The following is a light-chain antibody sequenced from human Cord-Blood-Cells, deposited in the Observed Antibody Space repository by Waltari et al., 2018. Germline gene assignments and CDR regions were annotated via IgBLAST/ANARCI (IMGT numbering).Light chain of an antibody. CDR3: QQRSNWPLT. J-gene: IGKJ4*01. Sequence: EIVLTQSPATLSFSPGERATISCRASQSVSSYLAWYQQKPGQAPRLLIYDASNRATGIPARFSGSGSGTDFTLTISSLEPEDFAVYYCQQRSNWPLTFGGGTKVEIK. CDR1: QSVSSY. CDR2: DAS. V-gene: IGKV3-11*01.